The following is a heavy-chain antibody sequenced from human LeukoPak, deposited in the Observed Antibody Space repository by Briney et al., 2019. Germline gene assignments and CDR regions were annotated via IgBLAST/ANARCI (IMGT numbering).Heavy chain of an antibody. CDR1: GFTFSSYS. Sequence: PGGSLRLSCAASGFTFSSYSMNWVRQAPGKGLEWVSFISSSSSYIYYADSVKGRFTISRDNAKNSLYLHMNSLRAEDTAVYYCATSGYGKDYFDYWGQGTLVTVSS. V-gene: IGHV3-21*01. D-gene: IGHD5-12*01. CDR2: ISSSSSYI. J-gene: IGHJ4*02. CDR3: ATSGYGKDYFDY.